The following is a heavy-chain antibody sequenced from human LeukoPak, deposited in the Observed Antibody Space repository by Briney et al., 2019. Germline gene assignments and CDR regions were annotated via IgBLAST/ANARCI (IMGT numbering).Heavy chain of an antibody. D-gene: IGHD6-13*01. Sequence: SETLSLTCAVSGYSISSGYYWGWIRQPPGKGLEWIGSIYHSGRTYYNPSLKSRVTIPVDTSKNQFSLKLSSVTAADTAVYYCAREAYSSSGYMDVWGKGTTVTVSS. J-gene: IGHJ6*03. CDR3: AREAYSSSGYMDV. CDR2: IYHSGRT. CDR1: GYSISSGYY. V-gene: IGHV4-38-2*02.